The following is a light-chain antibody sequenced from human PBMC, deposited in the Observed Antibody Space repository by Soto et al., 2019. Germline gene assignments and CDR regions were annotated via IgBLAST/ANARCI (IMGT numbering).Light chain of an antibody. J-gene: IGKJ1*01. CDR1: QTVTNNY. CDR3: QQCATSPLT. V-gene: IGKV3-20*01. CDR2: DAS. Sequence: EIVLTQSPGTLSLSPGERATLSCRASQTVTNNYIAWYQQKPGQPPRLLIDDASNRASGIPDRFSGSGSGTDFTLTITRLEPKDFAVYYCQQCATSPLTFGQGTKVDIK.